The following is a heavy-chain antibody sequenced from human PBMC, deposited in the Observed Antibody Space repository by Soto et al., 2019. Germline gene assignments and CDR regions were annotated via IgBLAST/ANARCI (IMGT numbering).Heavy chain of an antibody. V-gene: IGHV1-2*04. CDR1: GYTFTGYY. CDR3: ARDLSAAAGNWFDP. CDR2: INPNSGGT. D-gene: IGHD6-13*01. Sequence: ASVKVSCKASGYTFTGYYMHWVRQAPGQGLEWMGWINPNSGGTNYAQKFQGWVTMTRDTSISTAYMELSRLRSDDTAVYYCARDLSAAAGNWFDPWGQGTLVTVSS. J-gene: IGHJ5*02.